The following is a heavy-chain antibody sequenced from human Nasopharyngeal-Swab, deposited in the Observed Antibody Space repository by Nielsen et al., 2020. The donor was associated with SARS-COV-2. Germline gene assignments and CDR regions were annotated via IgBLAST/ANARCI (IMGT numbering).Heavy chain of an antibody. D-gene: IGHD3-22*01. CDR2: ISTCCTTM. Sequence: AGSLTLSCASSGFTFNNFDLSWVCQPPGQGLELLSSISTCCTTMYYADSVKGRFTISRDDAKNSLYLQMNSLRVEDTAVYYCARGSLFDSSGYYLDFDDWGQGTLVTVSS. CDR1: GFTFNNFD. V-gene: IGHV3-48*03. CDR3: ARGSLFDSSGYYLDFDD. J-gene: IGHJ4*02.